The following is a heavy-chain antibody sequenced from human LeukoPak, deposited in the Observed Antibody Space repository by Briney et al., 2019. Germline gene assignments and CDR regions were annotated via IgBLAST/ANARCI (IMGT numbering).Heavy chain of an antibody. CDR3: ARDGSGSYFGNLDY. J-gene: IGHJ4*02. CDR2: ISSSSSYI. Sequence: GGSLRLSCAASGFTFSSYSMNWVRQAPGKGLEWVSSISSSSSYIYYADSVKGRFTISRDNAKNSLYLQMNSLRAEDTAVYYCARDGSGSYFGNLDYWGQGTLVTVFS. D-gene: IGHD1-26*01. V-gene: IGHV3-21*01. CDR1: GFTFSSYS.